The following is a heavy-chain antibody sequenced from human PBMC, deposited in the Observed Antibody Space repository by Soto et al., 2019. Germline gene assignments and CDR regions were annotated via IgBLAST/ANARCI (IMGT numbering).Heavy chain of an antibody. V-gene: IGHV3-30-3*01. CDR2: ISYDGSNK. CDR1: GFTFSSYA. Sequence: GGSLRLSCAASGFTFSSYAMHWVRQAPGKGLEWVAVISYDGSNKYYADSVKGRFTISRDNSKNTLYLQMNSLRAEDTAVYYCARPPGHYDSSGYYHYWGQGTLVTVSS. J-gene: IGHJ4*02. D-gene: IGHD3-22*01. CDR3: ARPPGHYDSSGYYHY.